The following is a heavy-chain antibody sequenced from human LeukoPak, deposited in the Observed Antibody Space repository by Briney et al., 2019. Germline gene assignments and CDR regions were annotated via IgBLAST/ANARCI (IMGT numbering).Heavy chain of an antibody. D-gene: IGHD3-10*01. CDR1: GYTFTSYG. Sequence: ASVKVSCKASGYTFTSYGISWVRQAPGQGLEWMGWISAYNGNTNYAQKLQGRVTMTTDTSTSTAYMELRSLRSDDTAVYYCAREAGPYYGSGSYYISYWGQGTLVTVSS. J-gene: IGHJ4*02. CDR2: ISAYNGNT. V-gene: IGHV1-18*01. CDR3: AREAGPYYGSGSYYISY.